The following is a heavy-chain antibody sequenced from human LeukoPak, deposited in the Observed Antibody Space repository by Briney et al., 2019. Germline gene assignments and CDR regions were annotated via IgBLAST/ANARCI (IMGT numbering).Heavy chain of an antibody. J-gene: IGHJ4*02. V-gene: IGHV3-30*18. Sequence: GGSLRLSCAASGFTFSSYGMHWVRQAPGKGLEWVAVISYDGSNKYYADSVKGRFTISRDNSKNTLYLQMNSLRAEDTAVYYCAKGTKEDLWFGELLFYFDYWGQGTLVTVSS. CDR2: ISYDGSNK. D-gene: IGHD3-10*01. CDR3: AKGTKEDLWFGELLFYFDY. CDR1: GFTFSSYG.